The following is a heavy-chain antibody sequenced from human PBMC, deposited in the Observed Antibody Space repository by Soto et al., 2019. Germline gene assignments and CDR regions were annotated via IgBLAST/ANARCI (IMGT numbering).Heavy chain of an antibody. D-gene: IGHD2-15*01. CDR3: AKDGAPRYCSRSSCHPAGAY. Sequence: QVLLVESGGGVVQPGRSLRLSCAGPGFTFSNYGLHWVRQAPGKGLDWVSFISFDGSHKYYADSVKGRFTISRDNSNNMLYLQMDSLTTEDTAFYYCAKDGAPRYCSRSSCHPAGAYWGQGTLVTVSS. CDR2: ISFDGSHK. CDR1: GFTFSNYG. J-gene: IGHJ4*02. V-gene: IGHV3-30*18.